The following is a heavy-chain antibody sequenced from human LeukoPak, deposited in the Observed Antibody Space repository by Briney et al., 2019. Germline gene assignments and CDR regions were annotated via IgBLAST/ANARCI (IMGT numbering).Heavy chain of an antibody. CDR3: AKAGGWTNYFDY. Sequence: GGSLKLSCAASGFTFSSYAMTWVRQAPGKGLEWVSAISAGGGSTYYADSVKGRFTISRDNSKNTLYLQLNSLRAEDTAVYYCAKAGGWTNYFDYWGQGTLVTVSS. CDR1: GFTFSSYA. J-gene: IGHJ4*02. CDR2: ISAGGGST. D-gene: IGHD6-19*01. V-gene: IGHV3-23*01.